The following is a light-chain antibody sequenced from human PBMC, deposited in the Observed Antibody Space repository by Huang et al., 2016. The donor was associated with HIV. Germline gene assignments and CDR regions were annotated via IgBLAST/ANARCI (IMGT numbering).Light chain of an antibody. V-gene: IGKV1-39*01. CDR2: AAS. CDR3: QQSYNTSWT. CDR1: QNINIV. Sequence: DIQLTQSPSSLSASVGDRVTITCRASQNINIVLNWYKQTPGKAPNLLIYAASSLHSGVPARFSGSGSGTDFTLTISGLQPVDLGTYYCQQSYNTSWTFGQGTTVEIK. J-gene: IGKJ1*01.